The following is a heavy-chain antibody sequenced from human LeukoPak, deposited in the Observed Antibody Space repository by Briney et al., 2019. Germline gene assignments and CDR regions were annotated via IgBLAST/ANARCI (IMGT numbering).Heavy chain of an antibody. CDR1: GFTFSDAW. J-gene: IGHJ4*02. V-gene: IGHV3-15*01. D-gene: IGHD3-22*01. CDR3: TTRKYYESSGYDY. Sequence: GGSLRLSCVASGFTFSDAWMSWVRQAPGKGLEWVGRIKSKTDGGTIDYAAPVKGRFTISRDDSYSTLYLQMNSLKTEDTAVYYCTTRKYYESSGYDYWGQGALVTVSS. CDR2: IKSKTDGGTI.